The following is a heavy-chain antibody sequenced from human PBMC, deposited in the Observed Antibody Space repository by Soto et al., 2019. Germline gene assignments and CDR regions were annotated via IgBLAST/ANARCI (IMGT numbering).Heavy chain of an antibody. CDR2: IRSKAYGGTT. Sequence: GGSLRLSCTASGFTFGDYAMSWFRQAPGKGLEWVGFIRSKAYGGTTEYAASVKGRFTISRDDSKSIAYLQMNSLKTEDTAVYYCTRVGGLIAVAGTNYFDYWGQGTLVTVSS. J-gene: IGHJ4*02. CDR3: TRVGGLIAVAGTNYFDY. CDR1: GFTFGDYA. D-gene: IGHD6-19*01. V-gene: IGHV3-49*03.